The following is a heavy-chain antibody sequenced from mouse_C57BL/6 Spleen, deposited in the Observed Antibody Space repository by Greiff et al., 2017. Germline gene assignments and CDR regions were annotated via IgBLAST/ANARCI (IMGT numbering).Heavy chain of an antibody. CDR1: GYAFSSYW. D-gene: IGHD2-4*01. Sequence: QVQLKQSGAELVKPGASVKISCKASGYAFSSYWMNWVKQRPGKGLEWIGQIYPGDGDTTYNGKFKGKATLTADKSSSTAYMQLSSLTSEDSAVYFCARQDYDYDEGDYYAMDYWGQGTSVTVSS. J-gene: IGHJ4*01. CDR3: ARQDYDYDEGDYYAMDY. CDR2: IYPGDGDT. V-gene: IGHV1-80*01.